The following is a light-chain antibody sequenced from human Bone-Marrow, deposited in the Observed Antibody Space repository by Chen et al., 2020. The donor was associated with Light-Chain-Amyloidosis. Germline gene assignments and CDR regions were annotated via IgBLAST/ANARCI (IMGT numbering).Light chain of an antibody. Sequence: HTVVTQDPSLTVSPGGPVTLTCASSTGAVTSGNYPNWFQQKPGQPPTTLIYTTSNRHSWTPARFSGFLLGGKAALTLSGVQPEDEAAYYGLLQFGDTWVFGGGTTLTVL. CDR1: TGAVTSGNY. CDR2: TTS. J-gene: IGLJ3*02. CDR3: LLQFGDTWV. V-gene: IGLV7-43*01.